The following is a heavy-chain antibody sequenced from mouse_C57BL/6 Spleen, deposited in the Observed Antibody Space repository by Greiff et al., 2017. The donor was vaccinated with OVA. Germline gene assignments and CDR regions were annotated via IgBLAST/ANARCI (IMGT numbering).Heavy chain of an antibody. CDR1: GFTFSDYG. CDR3: ARQDYGSSLFAY. Sequence: DVTLVESGGGLVKPGGSLKLSCAASGFTFSDYGMHWVRQAPEKGLEWVAYISSGSSTIYYADTVKGRFTISRDNAKNTLFLQMTSLRSEDTAMYYCARQDYGSSLFAYWGQGTLVTVSA. V-gene: IGHV5-17*01. D-gene: IGHD1-1*01. CDR2: ISSGSSTI. J-gene: IGHJ3*01.